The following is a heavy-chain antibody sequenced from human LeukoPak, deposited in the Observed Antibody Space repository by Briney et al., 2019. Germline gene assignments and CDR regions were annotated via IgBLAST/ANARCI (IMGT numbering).Heavy chain of an antibody. D-gene: IGHD3-16*02. CDR2: ISGSGGST. J-gene: IGHJ4*02. CDR3: AKCRVWGRYRSAFDY. Sequence: AGGSLRLSCAASGFTFSSYAMSWVRQAPGKGLEWVSAISGSGGSTYYADSVKGRFTISRDNSKNTLYLQMNSLRAEDTAVYYCAKCRVWGRYRSAFDYWGQGTLVTVSS. CDR1: GFTFSSYA. V-gene: IGHV3-23*01.